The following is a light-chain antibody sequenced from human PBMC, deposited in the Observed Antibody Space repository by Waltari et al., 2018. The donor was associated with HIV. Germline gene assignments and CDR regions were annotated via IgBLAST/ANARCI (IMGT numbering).Light chain of an antibody. CDR3: PEYNNWPWT. J-gene: IGKJ1*01. V-gene: IGKV3-15*01. CDR1: ESVSSN. Sequence: EIVLTQSPATLSVSPGDRVTLSCRASESVSSNLAWYQQKPGQAPRLVFYGASSRATGIPDRFSGSGSGTEFTLTISSLQSEDCAVYYCPEYNNWPWTFGQGTKVEIK. CDR2: GAS.